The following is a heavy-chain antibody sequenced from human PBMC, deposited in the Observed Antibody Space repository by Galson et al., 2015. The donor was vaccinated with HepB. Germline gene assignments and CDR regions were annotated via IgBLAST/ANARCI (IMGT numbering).Heavy chain of an antibody. V-gene: IGHV3-30*18. CDR3: AKAAVGWERHNFYYFDF. D-gene: IGHD1-26*01. CDR1: GFNFNNYA. J-gene: IGHJ4*02. CDR2: ISYDRNDE. Sequence: SLRLSCAASGFNFNNYAMHWARQAPGKGLEWVAGISYDRNDELYADSVKGRFTISRDTSKKTVYLQMKSLRPEDTAIYYCAKAAVGWERHNFYYFDFWGQGTLVTVSS.